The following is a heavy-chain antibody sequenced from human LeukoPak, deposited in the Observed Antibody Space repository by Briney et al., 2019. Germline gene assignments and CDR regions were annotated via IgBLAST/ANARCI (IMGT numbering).Heavy chain of an antibody. Sequence: GASVKVSCKASGYTFTGYYMHWVRQAPGQGLEWMGWINPNSGGTNYAQKFQGRVTMTRDTSISTAYMELSRLGSDDTAVYYCARVLPDTIAVFDYWGQGTLVTVSS. CDR1: GYTFTGYY. J-gene: IGHJ4*02. D-gene: IGHD6-19*01. CDR3: ARVLPDTIAVFDY. CDR2: INPNSGGT. V-gene: IGHV1-2*02.